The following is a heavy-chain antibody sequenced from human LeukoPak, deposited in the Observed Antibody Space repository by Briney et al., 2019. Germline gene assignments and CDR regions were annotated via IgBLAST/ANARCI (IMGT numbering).Heavy chain of an antibody. V-gene: IGHV1-8*03. CDR1: GYTFTSYD. CDR2: MNPNSGNT. CDR3: AREDYYDSGSNDY. J-gene: IGHJ4*02. Sequence: GASVKVSCKASGYTFTSYDINWVRQATGQGLEWMGWMNPNSGNTAYAQKFQGRVIITRNTSISTAYMELSSLRSEDTAVYYCAREDYYDSGSNDYWGQGTLVTVSS. D-gene: IGHD3-22*01.